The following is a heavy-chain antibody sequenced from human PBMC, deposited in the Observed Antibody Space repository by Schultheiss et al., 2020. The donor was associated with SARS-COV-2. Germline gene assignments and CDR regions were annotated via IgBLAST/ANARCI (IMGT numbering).Heavy chain of an antibody. V-gene: IGHV1-69*05. J-gene: IGHJ6*02. D-gene: IGHD3-3*01. Sequence: SVKVSCKASGGTFSSYAISWVRQAPGQGLEWMGGIIPIFGTANYAQKFQGRVTITRDTSASTAYMELSSLRSEDTAVYYCARDGPGEILRFLEWLPPLGVDVWGQGTTVTVSS. CDR3: ARDGPGEILRFLEWLPPLGVDV. CDR1: GGTFSSYA. CDR2: IIPIFGTA.